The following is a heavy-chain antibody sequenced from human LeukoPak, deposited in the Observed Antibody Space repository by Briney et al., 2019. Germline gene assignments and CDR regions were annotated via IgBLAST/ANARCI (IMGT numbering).Heavy chain of an antibody. D-gene: IGHD3-16*01. CDR2: IRSKANSYAT. Sequence: GGSLRLSCAASGFTFSGSAMHWVRQASGKGLEWVGRIRSKANSYATAYAASVKGRFTISRDDSKNTAYLQMNSLKTEDTAVYYCTRPVKDMITGEGWGQGTLVTVSS. CDR1: GFTFSGSA. J-gene: IGHJ4*02. CDR3: TRPVKDMITGEG. V-gene: IGHV3-73*01.